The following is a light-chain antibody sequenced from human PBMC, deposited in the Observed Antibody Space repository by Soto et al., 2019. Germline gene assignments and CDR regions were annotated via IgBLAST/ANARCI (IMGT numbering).Light chain of an antibody. CDR2: SNN. CDR3: AAWDDSLNGRV. J-gene: IGLJ3*02. CDR1: RSNIGSYT. Sequence: QPVLTQPPSASGTPGQRVTINCSGSRSNIGSYTVDWYQQLPGTAPKLLIYSNNQRPSGVPDRFSGSKSGTSASLAISGLQSEDEADYYCAAWDDSLNGRVFGGGTKLTVL. V-gene: IGLV1-44*01.